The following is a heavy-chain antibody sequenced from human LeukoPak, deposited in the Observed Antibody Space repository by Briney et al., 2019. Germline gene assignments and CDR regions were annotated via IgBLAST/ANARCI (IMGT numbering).Heavy chain of an antibody. Sequence: SVKVSCKASGGTFSSYAISWVRQAPGQGLEWMGRIISIFGTANYAQKFQGRVTITTDESTNTAYMELSSLRSEDTAVYYCARGNWDSSGWYYDYWGQGTLVTVSS. D-gene: IGHD6-19*01. CDR1: GGTFSSYA. CDR3: ARGNWDSSGWYYDY. V-gene: IGHV1-69*05. CDR2: IISIFGTA. J-gene: IGHJ4*02.